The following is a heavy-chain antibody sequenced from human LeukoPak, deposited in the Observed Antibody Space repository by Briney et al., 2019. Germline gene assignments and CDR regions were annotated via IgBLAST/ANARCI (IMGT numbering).Heavy chain of an antibody. V-gene: IGHV4-4*07. CDR2: IYTSGST. CDR3: ARDLGSSSWYSYNWFDP. Sequence: PLETLSLTCTVSGGSISSYYWSWIRQPAGKGLEWIGRIYTSGSTNYNPSLKSRVTMSVDTSKNQFSLKLSSVTAADTAVYYCARDLGSSSWYSYNWFDPWGQGTLVTVSS. CDR1: GGSISSYY. D-gene: IGHD6-13*01. J-gene: IGHJ5*02.